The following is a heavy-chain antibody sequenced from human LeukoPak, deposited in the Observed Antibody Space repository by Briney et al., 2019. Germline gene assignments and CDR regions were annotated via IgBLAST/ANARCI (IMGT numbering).Heavy chain of an antibody. J-gene: IGHJ3*02. V-gene: IGHV1-18*01. CDR2: ISAFNGHT. CDR1: NYTYTDYG. D-gene: IGHD3-22*01. CDR3: ARDFLHVYYYDSSGYVRGAFDI. Sequence: ASVKVSCKASNYTYTDYGIYWVRQAPGQGLEWVGWISAFNGHTYYAQKLQGRITMTTDAPTATAHMELRSLRSDDTAVYYCARDFLHVYYYDSSGYVRGAFDIWGQGTMVTVSS.